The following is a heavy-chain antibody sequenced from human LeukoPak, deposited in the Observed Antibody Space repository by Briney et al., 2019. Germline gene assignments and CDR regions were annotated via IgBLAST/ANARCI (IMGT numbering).Heavy chain of an antibody. CDR3: ARAPERFLEWLLF. Sequence: GASVKVSCKASGYTFTSYGISWVRQAPGQGLEWMGGIIPIFGTANYAQKFQGRVTITADESTSTAYMELSSLRSEDTAVYYCARAPERFLEWLLFWGQGTLVTVSS. V-gene: IGHV1-69*13. CDR1: GYTFTSYG. J-gene: IGHJ4*02. D-gene: IGHD3-3*01. CDR2: IIPIFGTA.